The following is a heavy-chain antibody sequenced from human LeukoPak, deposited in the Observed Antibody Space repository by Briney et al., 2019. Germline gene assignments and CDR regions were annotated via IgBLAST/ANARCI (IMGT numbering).Heavy chain of an antibody. V-gene: IGHV3-7*04. Sequence: GGSLRLSCVASGFAFSSYWMTWVRQAPGKGLEWVANIKQDGSKKSYVDSVKGRFTISRDNAKNSLYLQMNSLRAEDTAIYYCTRVGYIDEGIDYWGQGTLVTVSS. CDR3: TRVGYIDEGIDY. J-gene: IGHJ4*02. CDR1: GFAFSSYW. CDR2: IKQDGSKK. D-gene: IGHD5-24*01.